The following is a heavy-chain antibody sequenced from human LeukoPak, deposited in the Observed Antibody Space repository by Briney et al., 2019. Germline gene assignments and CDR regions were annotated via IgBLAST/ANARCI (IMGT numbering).Heavy chain of an antibody. CDR2: INPNSGGT. V-gene: IGHV1-2*06. Sequence: GASVKVSCKASGYTFTGYYMHWVRQAPGQGLEWMGRINPNSGGTNYAQKFQGRVTMTRDTSISTAYMELSRLRSDDTAVYYCARGRGLTMIVVVAYFDYWGQGTLVTVSS. CDR3: ARGRGLTMIVVVAYFDY. D-gene: IGHD3-22*01. CDR1: GYTFTGYY. J-gene: IGHJ4*02.